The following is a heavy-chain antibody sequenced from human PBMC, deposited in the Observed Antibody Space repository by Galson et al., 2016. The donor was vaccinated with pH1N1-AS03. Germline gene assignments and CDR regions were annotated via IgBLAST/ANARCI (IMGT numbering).Heavy chain of an antibody. J-gene: IGHJ5*02. CDR3: TTDRNFFDP. V-gene: IGHV3-21*03. Sequence: SLRLSCAASGFTFRTYGMNWVRQAPGKGLEWVSSISSSSSYIYYADSVKGRFTISRDNARNSLYLQMNSLETEDTAVYYCTTDRNFFDPWGQGTLVTVSS. CDR1: GFTFRTYG. CDR2: ISSSSSYI. D-gene: IGHD4-11*01.